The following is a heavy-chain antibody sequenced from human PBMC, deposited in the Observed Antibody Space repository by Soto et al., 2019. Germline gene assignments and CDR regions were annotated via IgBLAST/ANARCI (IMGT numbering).Heavy chain of an antibody. CDR2: ISGSGGST. J-gene: IGHJ4*02. CDR3: AKVFYDSSGRYFDY. CDR1: GFTFSSYA. Sequence: EVQLLESGGGLVQPGGSLRLSCAASGFTFSSYAMSWVRQSPGKGLGWVSTISGSGGSTFYADSVNGRFTISRDNSKNTLYLQMNSLRAEDTAVYYCAKVFYDSSGRYFDYWGQGTLVTVSS. D-gene: IGHD3-22*01. V-gene: IGHV3-23*01.